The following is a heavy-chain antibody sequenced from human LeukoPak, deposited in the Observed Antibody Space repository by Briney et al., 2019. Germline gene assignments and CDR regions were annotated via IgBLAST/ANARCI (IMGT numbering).Heavy chain of an antibody. CDR3: ASLTIVVVPAAKMGQNWFDP. CDR1: GGSFSGYY. V-gene: IGHV4-34*01. CDR2: INHGGST. Sequence: SETLSLTCAVYGGSFSGYYWSWIRQPPGKGLEWIGEINHGGSTNYNPSLKSRVTISVDTSKNQFSLKLSSVTAADTAVYYCASLTIVVVPAAKMGQNWFDPWGQGTLVTVSS. D-gene: IGHD2-2*01. J-gene: IGHJ5*02.